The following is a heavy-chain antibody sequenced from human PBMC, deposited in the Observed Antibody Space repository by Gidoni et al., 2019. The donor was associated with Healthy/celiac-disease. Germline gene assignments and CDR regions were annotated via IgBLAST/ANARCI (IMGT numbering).Heavy chain of an antibody. J-gene: IGHJ3*02. V-gene: IGHV3-33*01. CDR2: IWYDGSNK. CDR3: ARDPGIYFDWPPHSNDAFDI. Sequence: QVQLVESGGGVVQPGRSLRLSCAASGFTFSSYGMHWVRQAPGKGLEWVAVIWYDGSNKYYADSVKGRVTISRDNSKNTLYLQMNSLRAEDTAVYYCARDPGIYFDWPPHSNDAFDIWGQGTMVTVSS. D-gene: IGHD3-9*01. CDR1: GFTFSSYG.